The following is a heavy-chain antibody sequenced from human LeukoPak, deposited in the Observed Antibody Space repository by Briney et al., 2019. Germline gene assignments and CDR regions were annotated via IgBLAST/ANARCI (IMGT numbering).Heavy chain of an antibody. D-gene: IGHD3-10*02. V-gene: IGHV1-46*01. CDR3: ATRGAPFVPYYYYGMDV. CDR2: IDPSGGST. J-gene: IGHJ6*02. Sequence: ASVKVSCKASGYTFTSYYMHWVRQAPGQGLEWMRIIDPSGGSTSYAQKFQGRVTMTRDTSTSTVYMELSSLRSEDTAVYYCATRGAPFVPYYYYGMDVWGQGTTVTVSS. CDR1: GYTFTSYY.